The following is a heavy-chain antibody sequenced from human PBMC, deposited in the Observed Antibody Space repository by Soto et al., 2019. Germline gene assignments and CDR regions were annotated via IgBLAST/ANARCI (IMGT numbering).Heavy chain of an antibody. CDR1: GGSISSYY. CDR2: IYYSGST. D-gene: IGHD3-16*01. V-gene: IGHV4-59*01. Sequence: QVQLQESGPGLVKPSETLSLTCTVSGGSISSYYWSWIRKPPGKGLEWIGYIYYSGSTNYNPSLKSRVTISVDTSKNQFSLNLSSVTAADTAVYYCARAWGYYFDYWGQGTLVTVSS. CDR3: ARAWGYYFDY. J-gene: IGHJ4*02.